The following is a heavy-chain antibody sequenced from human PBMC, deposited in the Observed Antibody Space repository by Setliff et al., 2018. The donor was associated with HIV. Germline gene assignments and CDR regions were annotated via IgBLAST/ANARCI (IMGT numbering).Heavy chain of an antibody. D-gene: IGHD3-22*01. CDR2: IYYSGST. Sequence: SETLSLTCTVSGGSISSYYWSWIRQHPGKGLEWIVYIYYSGSTNYNPSLKSRVTISVDTSKNQFSLKLSSVTAADTAVYYCAREGVTMRGNAFDIRDQGTMVTVSS. J-gene: IGHJ3*02. CDR3: AREGVTMRGNAFDI. CDR1: GGSISSYY. V-gene: IGHV4-59*01.